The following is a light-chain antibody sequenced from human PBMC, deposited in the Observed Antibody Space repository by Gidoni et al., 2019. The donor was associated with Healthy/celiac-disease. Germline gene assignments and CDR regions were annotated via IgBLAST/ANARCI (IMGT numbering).Light chain of an antibody. J-gene: IGKJ1*01. CDR2: AAS. Sequence: GDRVTITCRASQSISSYLNWYQQKPGKAPKLLIYAASSLQSGVPSRFSGSGSGTDFTLTISSLQPEDFATYYCQQSYSTPRTFGQGTKVEIK. V-gene: IGKV1-39*01. CDR1: QSISSY. CDR3: QQSYSTPRT.